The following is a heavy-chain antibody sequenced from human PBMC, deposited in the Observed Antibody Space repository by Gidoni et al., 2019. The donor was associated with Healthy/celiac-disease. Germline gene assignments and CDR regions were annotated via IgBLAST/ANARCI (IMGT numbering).Heavy chain of an antibody. CDR2: ISYDGSNK. CDR1: GFTFSSYG. CDR3: AKDLRPFWSGSYYFDY. J-gene: IGHJ4*02. V-gene: IGHV3-30*18. D-gene: IGHD3-3*01. Sequence: QVQLVESGGGVVQPGRSLRLSCAASGFTFSSYGLHWVRQAPGKGLEWVAFISYDGSNKYYADSVKGRFTISRDNSKNTLYLQMNSLRAEDTAVYYCAKDLRPFWSGSYYFDYWGQGTLVTVSS.